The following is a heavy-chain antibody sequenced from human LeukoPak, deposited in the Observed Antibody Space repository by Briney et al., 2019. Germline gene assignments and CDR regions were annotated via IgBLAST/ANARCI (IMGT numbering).Heavy chain of an antibody. CDR2: IIPIFGTA. D-gene: IGHD3-3*01. J-gene: IGHJ3*02. V-gene: IGHV1-69*13. CDR3: ARSGFWSVGDAFDI. CDR1: GGTFSSYA. Sequence: GASVKVSCKASGGTFSSYAISWVRQAPGQGLEWMGGIIPIFGTANYAQKFQGRVTITADESTSTAYMELSSPRSEDTAVYYCARSGFWSVGDAFDIWGQGTMVTVSS.